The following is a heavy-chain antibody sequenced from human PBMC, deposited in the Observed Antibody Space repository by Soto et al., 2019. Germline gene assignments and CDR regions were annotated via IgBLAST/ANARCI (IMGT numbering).Heavy chain of an antibody. V-gene: IGHV3-48*02. J-gene: IGHJ6*02. CDR1: GFTFSSYS. CDR3: ARDSDNWNAARSYYYGMDV. CDR2: ISSSSSTI. D-gene: IGHD1-1*01. Sequence: PGGSLRLSCAASGFTFSSYSMNWVRQAPGKGLEWVSYISSSSSTIYYADSVKGRFTISRDNAENSLYLQMNSLRDEDTAVYYCARDSDNWNAARSYYYGMDVWGQGTTVTVSS.